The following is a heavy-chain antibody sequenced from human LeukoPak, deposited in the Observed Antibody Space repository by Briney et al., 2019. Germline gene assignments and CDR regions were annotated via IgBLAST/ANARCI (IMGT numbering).Heavy chain of an antibody. CDR3: ASHRRSHGSEY. D-gene: IGHD3-10*01. J-gene: IGHJ4*02. Sequence: SETLSLACTVSGASFEDYFWSWIRQPPGRGLEWIGYVYYSGSTDYSPSLKSRLTISADTSKNQFSLKLNSVTAADTAVYYCASHRRSHGSEYWGQGTLVSVSS. CDR2: VYYSGST. V-gene: IGHV4-59*01. CDR1: GASFEDYF.